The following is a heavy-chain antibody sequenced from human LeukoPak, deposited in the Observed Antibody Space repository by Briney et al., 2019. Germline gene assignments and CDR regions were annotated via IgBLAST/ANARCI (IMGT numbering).Heavy chain of an antibody. J-gene: IGHJ6*03. CDR2: INEDGSVK. D-gene: IGHD5-12*01. CDR3: VRAFGGYDSQRFYYNMDV. CDR1: GFMLSNYW. V-gene: IGHV3-7*01. Sequence: GGSLRLSYAASGFMLSNYWMTWVRQAPGKGLEWVANINEDGSVKHYVDSVKGRFTISRDSAKNSLYLEMSSLRVEDTAVYYCVRAFGGYDSQRFYYNMDVWGKGTTVTVSS.